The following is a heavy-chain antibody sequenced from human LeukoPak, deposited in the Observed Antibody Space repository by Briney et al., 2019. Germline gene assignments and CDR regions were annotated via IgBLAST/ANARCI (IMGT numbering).Heavy chain of an antibody. J-gene: IGHJ5*02. CDR3: ARGANYGDCSNWFDP. CDR2: INPNSGGT. Sequence: HRASVTVSCKASGYTFTGYYMHWVRQAPGQGLEWMGWINPNSGGTNYAQKFQGWVTMTRDTSVSTAYMELSRLRSDDTAVYYCARGANYGDCSNWFDPWGQGTLVTVSS. CDR1: GYTFTGYY. V-gene: IGHV1-2*04. D-gene: IGHD4-17*01.